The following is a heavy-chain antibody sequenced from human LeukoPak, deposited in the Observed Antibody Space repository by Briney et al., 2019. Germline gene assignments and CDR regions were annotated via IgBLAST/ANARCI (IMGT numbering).Heavy chain of an antibody. J-gene: IGHJ4*02. CDR1: GFTFSRYW. Sequence: GGSLRLSCAASGFTFSRYWMSWVRQAPGKGLEWVANIKEDGSEIYYVDSVKGRFTISRDNAKNSLYLQMSSLRVEDTAVYYCARGQTWGQGTLVIVSS. CDR3: ARGQT. CDR2: IKEDGSEI. V-gene: IGHV3-7*01.